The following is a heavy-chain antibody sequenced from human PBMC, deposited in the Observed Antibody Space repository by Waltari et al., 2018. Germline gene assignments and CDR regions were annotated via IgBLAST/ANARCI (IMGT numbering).Heavy chain of an antibody. CDR3: TRDTAGYDY. CDR2: ISRDGYSR. D-gene: IGHD6-13*01. CDR1: GFPFTNYW. Sequence: EVQLVESGGGLVQPGGSLRLSCAASGFPFTNYWIHWVRQAPGKGLEWVSRISRDGYSRNYADSEKGRFTISRDNTNSTVYLQMNSLRAEDTALYYCTRDTAGYDYWGRGTLVTVS. J-gene: IGHJ4*02. V-gene: IGHV3-74*01.